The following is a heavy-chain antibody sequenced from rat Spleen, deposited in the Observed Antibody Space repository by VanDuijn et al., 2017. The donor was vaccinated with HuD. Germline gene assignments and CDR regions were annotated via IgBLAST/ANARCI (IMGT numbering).Heavy chain of an antibody. Sequence: EVQLVESGGGLVQPGRSMKLSCAASGFTFSSFPMAWVRQAPKKGLEWVASISTGGGNTYYRDSVKGRFTISRDNAQNTLYLQMNSLKSEDTATYYCARELQYFDYWGQGVMVTVSS. D-gene: IGHD1-8*01. CDR2: ISTGGGNT. CDR3: ARELQYFDY. J-gene: IGHJ2*01. V-gene: IGHV5-25*01. CDR1: GFTFSSFP.